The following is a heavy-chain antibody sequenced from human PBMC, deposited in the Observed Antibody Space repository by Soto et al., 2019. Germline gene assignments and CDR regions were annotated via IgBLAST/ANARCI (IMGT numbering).Heavy chain of an antibody. V-gene: IGHV1-3*01. Sequence: QVQLVQSGAEVEKPGASVKVSCKASGYTFTNYAVHWVRQAPGQRLEWMGWINAGNGNTRFSQNLQGRVTITRDTSGRTIYMELSSLSSEDTAVYYCARGHLAVVPVASWFYYMAVWGKGTTVTVSS. J-gene: IGHJ6*03. CDR1: GYTFTNYA. CDR2: INAGNGNT. CDR3: ARGHLAVVPVASWFYYMAV. D-gene: IGHD2-2*01.